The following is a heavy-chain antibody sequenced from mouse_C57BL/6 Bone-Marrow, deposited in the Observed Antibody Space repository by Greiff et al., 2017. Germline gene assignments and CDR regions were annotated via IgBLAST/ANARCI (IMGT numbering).Heavy chain of an antibody. CDR1: EYEFPSHD. D-gene: IGHD2-1*01. CDR3: ARHGGGNYGFYAMDY. Sequence: EVQLQQSGGGLVQPGESLKLSCESNEYEFPSHDMSWVRKTPEKRLELVAAINSDGGSTYYPDTMERRFIISRDNTKKTLYLQMSSLRSEDTALYYCARHGGGNYGFYAMDYWGQGTSVTVSS. CDR2: INSDGGST. V-gene: IGHV5-2*01. J-gene: IGHJ4*01.